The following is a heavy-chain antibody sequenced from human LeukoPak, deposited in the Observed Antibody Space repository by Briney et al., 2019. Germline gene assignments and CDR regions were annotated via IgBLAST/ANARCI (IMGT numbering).Heavy chain of an antibody. CDR3: ARIRDGYNDAYDI. CDR2: INPGGDNT. V-gene: IGHV1-46*01. CDR1: GYTFTNYY. D-gene: IGHD5-24*01. J-gene: IGHJ3*02. Sequence: GASVKVSCKASGYTFTNYYIHWVRQAPGQGLEWMGLINPGGDNTNYAQNFQGRVTMTRDTSASTVYMELSSLGSEDTAIYYCARIRDGYNDAYDIWGQGTVVTVPS.